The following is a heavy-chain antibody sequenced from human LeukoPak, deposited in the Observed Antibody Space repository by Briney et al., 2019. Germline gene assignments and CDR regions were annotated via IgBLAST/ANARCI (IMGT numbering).Heavy chain of an antibody. V-gene: IGHV3-21*01. Sequence: GVTLRLSCATSGFTFTSYTMNWVRQAPGKGLEWVSSITCSSSDISYADSVKGRFAISRDNAKNFVYVQMSSLRAEDTAVYFCAREMNDRELDFFYGMDVWGQGTTVTVSS. CDR3: AREMNDRELDFFYGMDV. CDR1: GFTFTSYT. CDR2: ITCSSSDI. J-gene: IGHJ6*02. D-gene: IGHD1-1*01.